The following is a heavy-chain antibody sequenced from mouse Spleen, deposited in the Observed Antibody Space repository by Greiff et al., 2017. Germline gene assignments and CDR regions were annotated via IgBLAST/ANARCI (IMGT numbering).Heavy chain of an antibody. CDR2: ISYDGSN. V-gene: IGHV3-6*01. CDR1: GYSITSGYY. D-gene: IGHD1-1*01. CDR3: ARDYGGYFDV. Sequence: EVKLQESGPGLVKPSQSLSLTCSVTGYSITSGYYWKWIRQFPGNKLEWMGYISYDGSNNYNPSLKNRISITRDTSKNQFFLKLNSVTTEDTATYYCARDYGGYFDVWGAGTTVTVSS. J-gene: IGHJ1*01.